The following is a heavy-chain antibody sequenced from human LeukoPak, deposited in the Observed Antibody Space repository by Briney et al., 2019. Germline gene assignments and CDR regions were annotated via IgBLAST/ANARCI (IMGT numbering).Heavy chain of an antibody. CDR3: ARESPGPIDY. CDR2: IYYSGST. Sequence: SETLSLTCTVSGGSISSYYWSWIRQPPGKGLEWIGYIYYSGSTNYNPSLKSRVTMSVDTSKNQFSLKLSSVTAADTAVYYCARESPGPIDYWGQGTLVTVSS. D-gene: IGHD2-8*02. V-gene: IGHV4-59*01. J-gene: IGHJ4*02. CDR1: GGSISSYY.